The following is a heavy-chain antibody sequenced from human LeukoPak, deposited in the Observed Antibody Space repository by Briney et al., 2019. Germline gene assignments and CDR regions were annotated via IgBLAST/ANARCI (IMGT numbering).Heavy chain of an antibody. CDR3: ARGTDTYYYDSSGLMYYFDY. J-gene: IGHJ4*02. D-gene: IGHD3-22*01. Sequence: EASVKVSCKASGGTFSSYTISWVRQAPGQGLEWMGRIIPILGIANYAQKFQGRVTITADKSTSTAYMEPSSLRSEDTAVYYCARGTDTYYYDSSGLMYYFDYWGQGTLVTVSS. CDR2: IIPILGIA. V-gene: IGHV1-69*02. CDR1: GGTFSSYT.